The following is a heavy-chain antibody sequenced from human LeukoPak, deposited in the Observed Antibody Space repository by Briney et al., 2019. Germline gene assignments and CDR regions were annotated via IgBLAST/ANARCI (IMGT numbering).Heavy chain of an antibody. CDR2: MDYSGNT. CDR1: GGSISSSSYY. J-gene: IGHJ4*02. Sequence: SETLSLTCTVSGGSISSSSYYWGWIRQPPGKGLEWIGSMDYSGNTYYNPSLKSRVTISVDTSKNQFSLKLSSVTAADTAVYYCARARTDIVVVPAAMSPDVYDYWGQGTLVTVSS. D-gene: IGHD2-2*01. CDR3: ARARTDIVVVPAAMSPDVYDY. V-gene: IGHV4-39*07.